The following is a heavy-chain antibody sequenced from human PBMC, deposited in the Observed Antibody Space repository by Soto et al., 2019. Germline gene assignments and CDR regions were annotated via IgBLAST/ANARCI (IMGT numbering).Heavy chain of an antibody. CDR3: AKPLSPFSSSYIDY. J-gene: IGHJ4*02. Sequence: ASVKVSCKASGYSFTNNDVSWVRQATGQGLEWMGWMNPGSGDTGYAQKFQGIVTMTRDISIATAYMELSSLRAEDTAVYYCAKPLSPFSSSYIDYWAQGTLVTVSS. V-gene: IGHV1-8*01. D-gene: IGHD3-22*01. CDR1: GYSFTNND. CDR2: MNPGSGDT.